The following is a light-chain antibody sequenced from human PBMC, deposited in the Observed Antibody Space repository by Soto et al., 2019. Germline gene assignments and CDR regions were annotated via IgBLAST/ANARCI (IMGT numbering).Light chain of an antibody. J-gene: IGKJ5*01. CDR2: GAS. Sequence: EIVMTQSPATLSVSPGERVTLSCRARQSVGSNLAWYQQKPGQAPRLLIYGASTRATGIPARFSGSGSETDFTLTVSSLRSEDSAVYYCQQYNYWPITFGQGTRLEI. CDR1: QSVGSN. V-gene: IGKV3-15*01. CDR3: QQYNYWPIT.